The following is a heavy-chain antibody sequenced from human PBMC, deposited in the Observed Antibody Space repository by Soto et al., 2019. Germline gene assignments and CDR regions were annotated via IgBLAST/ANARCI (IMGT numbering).Heavy chain of an antibody. CDR1: GFSLSTSGMC. Sequence: SGPTLVNPTQTLTLTCTFSGFSLSTSGMCVSWIRQPPGKALEWLARIDWDDDKYYSTSLKTRLTISKDTSKNQVVLTMTNMDPVDTATYYCARKAYSSSWYDYWGQGTLVTVSS. V-gene: IGHV2-70*11. J-gene: IGHJ4*02. CDR2: IDWDDDK. D-gene: IGHD6-13*01. CDR3: ARKAYSSSWYDY.